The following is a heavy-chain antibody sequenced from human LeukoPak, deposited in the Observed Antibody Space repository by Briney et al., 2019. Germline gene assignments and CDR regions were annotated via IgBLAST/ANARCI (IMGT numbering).Heavy chain of an antibody. D-gene: IGHD2-2*01. J-gene: IGHJ6*03. CDR3: ATTYSSTFHYMDV. V-gene: IGHV4-59*12. CDR2: IYYSDST. Sequence: PSETLSLTCTVSGGSISNYFWSWIRQPPGKGLECIGYIYYSDSTNYNPSLKSRVTVSVDTSKNQFSLKLSSVTAADTAVYYCATTYSSTFHYMDVWGKGTTVTVSS. CDR1: GGSISNYF.